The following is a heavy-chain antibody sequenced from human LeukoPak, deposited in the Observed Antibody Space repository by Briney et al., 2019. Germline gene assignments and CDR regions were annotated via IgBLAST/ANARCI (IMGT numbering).Heavy chain of an antibody. CDR1: GGSISSGGYS. Sequence: SETLSLTCTVSGGSISSGGYSWSWIRQPPGKGLEWIGYIYHSGSTYYNPSLKSRVTISVDRSKNQFSLKLSSVTSADTAVYYCARGGSRRGGITMVRGVITYYFDYWGQGTLVTVSS. J-gene: IGHJ4*02. CDR2: IYHSGST. D-gene: IGHD3-10*01. V-gene: IGHV4-30-2*01. CDR3: ARGGSRRGGITMVRGVITYYFDY.